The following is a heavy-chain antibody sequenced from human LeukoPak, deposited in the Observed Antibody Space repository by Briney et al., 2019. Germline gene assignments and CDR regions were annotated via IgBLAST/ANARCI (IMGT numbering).Heavy chain of an antibody. CDR1: GFTFSSYA. J-gene: IGHJ4*02. Sequence: GGSLRLSCAASGFTFSSYAMVWVRQVPGKGLEWVSSITGAGSSTKYADSVNGRFTISRDNSKNTVSLQMTGLRAEDTAVYYCARKVAVAMDLDYWGQGTLVTVSS. V-gene: IGHV3-23*01. CDR3: ARKVAVAMDLDY. D-gene: IGHD5-18*01. CDR2: ITGAGSST.